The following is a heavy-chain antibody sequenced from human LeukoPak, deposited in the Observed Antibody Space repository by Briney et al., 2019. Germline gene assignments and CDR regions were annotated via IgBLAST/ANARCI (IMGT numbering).Heavy chain of an antibody. Sequence: QPGGSLRLSCAASGFTFSSYSMNWVRQAPGKGLEWVSYISNSIIDYADSVKGRFTISRDNAKNSLYLQMNSLRAEDTAVYYCVRDHLWAFDYWGQGTLVTVSS. J-gene: IGHJ4*02. CDR1: GFTFSSYS. V-gene: IGHV3-48*01. D-gene: IGHD3-10*01. CDR2: ISNSII. CDR3: VRDHLWAFDY.